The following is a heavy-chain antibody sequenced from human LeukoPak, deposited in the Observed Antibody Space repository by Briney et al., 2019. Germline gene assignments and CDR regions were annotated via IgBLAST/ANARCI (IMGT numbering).Heavy chain of an antibody. V-gene: IGHV6-1*01. Sequence: SQTLSLTCDISGDSFSSNSAAWNWIRQSPSGGLEWLGRTYYRSKCYNDYALSVKSRITVTPDTSENQFSLQLNSVILEDTAVYYCAREGSGQEYYGMDVWGQGTTVIVSS. CDR3: AREGSGQEYYGMDV. D-gene: IGHD5-12*01. J-gene: IGHJ6*02. CDR1: GDSFSSNSAA. CDR2: TYYRSKCYN.